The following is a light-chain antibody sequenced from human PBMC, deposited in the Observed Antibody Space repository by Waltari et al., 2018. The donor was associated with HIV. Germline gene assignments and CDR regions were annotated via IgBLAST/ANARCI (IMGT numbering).Light chain of an antibody. V-gene: IGLV1-47*01. CDR2: KNI. CDR1: SSNIGNDN. CDR3: VGWDASLSAYV. J-gene: IGLJ1*01. Sequence: QSVLTQPPSASGTPGQRVTISCSGSSSNIGNDNVYWYQQLPGTTPKLLIYKNIQRPSGVPDRFAGSKSGTSADLAISGLRSEDEADYYCVGWDASLSAYVFGAGTKVTVL.